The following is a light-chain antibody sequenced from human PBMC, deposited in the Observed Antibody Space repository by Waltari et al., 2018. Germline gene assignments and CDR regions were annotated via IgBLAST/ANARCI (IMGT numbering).Light chain of an antibody. CDR1: KSNIRAAFG. CDR2: SFS. Sequence: QSVLTPPPSVSGAPGQRVTISCSGTKSNIRAAFGVPWYQPVPGTAPKPLLNSFSNRPSGVSDRFSGFKSGASASLVITGLQAEDEAMYYCQSYDTTLSAVVFGGGTRLTV. J-gene: IGLJ2*01. V-gene: IGLV1-40*01. CDR3: QSYDTTLSAVV.